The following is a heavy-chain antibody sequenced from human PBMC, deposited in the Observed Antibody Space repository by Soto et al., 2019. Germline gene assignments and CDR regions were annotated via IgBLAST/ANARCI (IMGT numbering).Heavy chain of an antibody. CDR3: ASIRSSWYAYLSLTMAGFDY. CDR2: ISYDGSNK. J-gene: IGHJ4*02. Sequence: GGSLRLSCGASGFPFSSYAMHWVRQAPGKGLEWVAVISYDGSNKYYADSVKGRFTISRDNSKNTLYLQMNSLRAEDTAVYYCASIRSSWYAYLSLTMAGFDYWGQGTLVTVSS. D-gene: IGHD6-13*01. CDR1: GFPFSSYA. V-gene: IGHV3-30-3*01.